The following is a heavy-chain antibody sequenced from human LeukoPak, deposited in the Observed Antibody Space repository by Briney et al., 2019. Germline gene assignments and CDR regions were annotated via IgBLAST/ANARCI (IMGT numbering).Heavy chain of an antibody. CDR3: ASVLQGGSSTGRGDGY. J-gene: IGHJ4*02. CDR2: IKKDGSEK. CDR1: GFTFSSYW. Sequence: PGGSLRLSCATSGFTFSSYWMSWVRQAPGKGLEWVANIKKDGSEKNYVDSVKGRFTISRDNAKNSLYLQMSSLRDEDTAVYYCASVLQGGSSTGRGDGYWGQGTLVTVSS. D-gene: IGHD3-9*01. V-gene: IGHV3-7*01.